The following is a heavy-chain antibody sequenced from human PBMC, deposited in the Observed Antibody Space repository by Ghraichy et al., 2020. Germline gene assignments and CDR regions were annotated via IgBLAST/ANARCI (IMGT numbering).Heavy chain of an antibody. J-gene: IGHJ3*02. D-gene: IGHD3-3*01. CDR2: IWYDGSNK. Sequence: GGSLRLSCAASGFTFSSYGMHWVRQAPGKGLEWVAVIWYDGSNKYYADSVKGRFTISRDNSKNTLYLQMNSLRAEDTAVYYCARGMGPGGVRFLEWHRKDAFDIWGQGTMVTVSS. CDR3: ARGMGPGGVRFLEWHRKDAFDI. CDR1: GFTFSSYG. V-gene: IGHV3-33*01.